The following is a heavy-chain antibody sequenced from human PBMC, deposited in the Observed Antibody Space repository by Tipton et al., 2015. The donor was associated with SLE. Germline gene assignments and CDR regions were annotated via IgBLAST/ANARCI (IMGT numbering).Heavy chain of an antibody. J-gene: IGHJ3*02. V-gene: IGHV4-59*01. CDR3: ARDIRGERAFDI. D-gene: IGHD3-10*01. Sequence: TLSLTCTVSGGSISSYYWSWIRQPPGKGLEWIGHIYYSGSTNYNPSLKSRVTISVDTSKNQFSLKLSSVTAADTAVYYCARDIRGERAFDIWGQGTVVTVSS. CDR1: GGSISSYY. CDR2: IYYSGST.